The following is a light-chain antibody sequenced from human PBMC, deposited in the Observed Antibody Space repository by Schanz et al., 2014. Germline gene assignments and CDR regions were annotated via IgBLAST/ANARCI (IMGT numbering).Light chain of an antibody. Sequence: QSALIQPASVSGSPGQSITISCTGTSSDVASYKLVSWYQQHPGKAPKLMIYDVSKRPSGVPDRFSGSKSDNTASLTVSGLQVEDEADYYCGSYAGNINWVFGGGTKLTVL. CDR3: GSYAGNINWV. CDR2: DVS. J-gene: IGLJ3*02. V-gene: IGLV2-14*02. CDR1: SSDVASYKL.